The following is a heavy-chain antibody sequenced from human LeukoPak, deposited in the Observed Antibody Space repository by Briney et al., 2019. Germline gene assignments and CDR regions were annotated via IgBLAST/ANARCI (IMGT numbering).Heavy chain of an antibody. D-gene: IGHD3-22*01. CDR1: GGSFSGYY. Sequence: PSETLSLTCAVYGGSFSGYYWSWIRQPPGKGLEWIGEISHSGSTNYNPSLKSRVTISVDKSKNQFSLKLSSVTAADTAVYYCARVSYYDSSGNRGAFDYWGQGTLVTVSS. CDR3: ARVSYYDSSGNRGAFDY. J-gene: IGHJ4*02. CDR2: ISHSGST. V-gene: IGHV4-34*01.